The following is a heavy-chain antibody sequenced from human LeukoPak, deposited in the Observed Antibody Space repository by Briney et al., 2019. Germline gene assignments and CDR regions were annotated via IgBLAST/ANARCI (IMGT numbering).Heavy chain of an antibody. Sequence: GGSLRLSCXASGFTFSSXXXXXXXQAPGKGLVXVXRISTDGNIANYAXSVKGXXTISRXNAKNTLYLQLNSLRAEDTAVYYCARLWLGATGFDYWGQGTLVTASS. D-gene: IGHD1-26*01. CDR3: ARLWLGATGFDY. V-gene: IGHV3-74*01. CDR2: ISTDGNIA. CDR1: GFTFSSXX. J-gene: IGHJ4*02.